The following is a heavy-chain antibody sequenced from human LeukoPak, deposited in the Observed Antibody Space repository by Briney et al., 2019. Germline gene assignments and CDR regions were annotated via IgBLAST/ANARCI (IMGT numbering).Heavy chain of an antibody. Sequence: ASVKVSCKASGYTFTSYAMHWVRQAPGQRLEWMGWINAGNGNTKYSQKFQGRVTITRDTSASTAYMELSSLRSEDTAVYYCAKSDSSATENWFDPWGQGTLVTVSS. CDR2: INAGNGNT. D-gene: IGHD3-22*01. CDR3: AKSDSSATENWFDP. V-gene: IGHV1-3*01. CDR1: GYTFTSYA. J-gene: IGHJ5*02.